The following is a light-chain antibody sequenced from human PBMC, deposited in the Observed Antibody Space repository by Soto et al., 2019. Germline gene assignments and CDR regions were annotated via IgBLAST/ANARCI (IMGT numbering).Light chain of an antibody. CDR2: DAS. CDR1: QTINSW. V-gene: IGKV1-5*01. J-gene: IGKJ1*01. CDR3: QQYDSYSSGP. Sequence: DIQMTQSPSTLSASVGARAPITRRASQTINSWLAWYQQKPGKAPKVLIFDASSLKTGVPSRFSGSGSGTEFTLTISNLQPDDFATYYCQQYDSYSSGPFGQGTKVDIK.